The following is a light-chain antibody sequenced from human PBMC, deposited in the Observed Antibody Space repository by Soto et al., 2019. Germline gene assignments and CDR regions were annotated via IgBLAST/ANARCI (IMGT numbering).Light chain of an antibody. CDR2: DAS. V-gene: IGKV1-5*01. J-gene: IGKJ1*01. CDR3: QQYSVYWT. CDR1: QSVISF. Sequence: DIQMTQSPSTLSTSVRDRVIITCRASQSVISFVAWYQQKPGKAPKLLIYDASSWAGGVPSRFTGSGSGTEFTLTINSLQPDDFATYYCQQYSVYWTFGQGTKVDIK.